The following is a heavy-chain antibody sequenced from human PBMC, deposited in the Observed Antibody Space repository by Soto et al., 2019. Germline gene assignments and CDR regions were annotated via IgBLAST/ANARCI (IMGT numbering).Heavy chain of an antibody. CDR3: ARPVEMATISRSYLFY. J-gene: IGHJ4*02. CDR1: GGTFSSYA. Sequence: QVQLVQSGAEVKKPGSSVKVSCKASGGTFSSYAINWVRQAPGQGLEWTGGIIPIFGTANYAQKFQGRVTITADESTSTAYMELSSLRSEDTAVYYCARPVEMATISRSYLFYWGQGTLVTVSS. CDR2: IIPIFGTA. V-gene: IGHV1-69*01. D-gene: IGHD5-12*01.